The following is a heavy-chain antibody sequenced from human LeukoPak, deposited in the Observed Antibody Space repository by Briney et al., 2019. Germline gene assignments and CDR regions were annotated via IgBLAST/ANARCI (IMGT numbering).Heavy chain of an antibody. Sequence: ASVKVSCKASGYTFTAYSMHWVRQAPGQGLEYVGWLNPNSGDTNYAQKFQGRVTMTRDTSMSTAYMELSGLRFDDTAVYYCARDGEVRQGHCSTTSCPVDYWGQGTLITVSS. CDR2: LNPNSGDT. CDR1: GYTFTAYS. V-gene: IGHV1-2*02. D-gene: IGHD2-2*01. CDR3: ARDGEVRQGHCSTTSCPVDY. J-gene: IGHJ4*02.